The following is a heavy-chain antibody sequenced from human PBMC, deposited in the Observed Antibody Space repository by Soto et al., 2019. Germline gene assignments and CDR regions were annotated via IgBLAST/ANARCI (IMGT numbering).Heavy chain of an antibody. D-gene: IGHD3-22*01. CDR2: IFPSDSDT. V-gene: IGHV5-51*01. Sequence: GESLKVSCRTSGYRFTSYWIAWVRQMPGKGLEWMGIIFPSDSDTRYSPSFQGQVTISADRSTSTVFLQWASLKASDTAVYFCARKDKSGYFNWFDPWGQGTLVTVSS. CDR3: ARKDKSGYFNWFDP. CDR1: GYRFTSYW. J-gene: IGHJ5*02.